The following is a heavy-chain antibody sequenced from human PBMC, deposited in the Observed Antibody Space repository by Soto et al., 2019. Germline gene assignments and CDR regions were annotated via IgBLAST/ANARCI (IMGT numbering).Heavy chain of an antibody. CDR3: AKDGSEVRGVITAYYDY. D-gene: IGHD3-10*01. V-gene: IGHV3-30*04. Sequence: HPGGSLRLSCAASGFTFSSYAMYWVRQAPGKGLEWVAVISYDGSNKYYADSVKGRFTISRDNSKNTLYLQMNSLRAEDTAVYYCAKDGSEVRGVITAYYDYWGQGTLVTVSS. CDR2: ISYDGSNK. CDR1: GFTFSSYA. J-gene: IGHJ4*02.